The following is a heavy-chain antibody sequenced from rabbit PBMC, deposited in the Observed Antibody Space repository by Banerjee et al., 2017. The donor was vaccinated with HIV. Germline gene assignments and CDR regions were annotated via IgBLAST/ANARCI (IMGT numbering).Heavy chain of an antibody. Sequence: QEQLEESGGDLVKPGASLTLTCTASGFSLNSNYYMCWVRQAPGKGLEWIGCIYTGRGTTYYASWAKGRLTISKTSSTTVTLQMTSLTAADTATYLCAGSLVDNANLWGPGTLVPS. CDR3: AGSLVDNANL. CDR2: IYTGRGTT. V-gene: IGHV1S45*01. D-gene: IGHD1-1*01. J-gene: IGHJ4*01. CDR1: GFSLNSNYY.